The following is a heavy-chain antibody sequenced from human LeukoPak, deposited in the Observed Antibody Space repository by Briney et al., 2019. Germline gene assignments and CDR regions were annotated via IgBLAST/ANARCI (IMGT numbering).Heavy chain of an antibody. J-gene: IGHJ6*03. CDR1: GFTFSSYG. V-gene: IGHV3-30*18. Sequence: GGSLRLSCAASGFTFSSYGMHWVRQAPGKGLEWVAVISYDGSNKYYADAVKRRFTSSRDNSKNTLYLQMNSLRAEDTAVYYCAKVQMSHSGSYYYYYMDVWGKGTTVTVFS. CDR3: AKVQMSHSGSYYYYYMDV. CDR2: ISYDGSNK. D-gene: IGHD1-26*01.